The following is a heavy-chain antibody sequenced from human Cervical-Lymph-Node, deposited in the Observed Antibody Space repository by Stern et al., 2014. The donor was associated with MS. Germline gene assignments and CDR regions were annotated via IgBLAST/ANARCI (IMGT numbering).Heavy chain of an antibody. D-gene: IGHD1-1*01. CDR2: ISYDGSNK. Sequence: QVQLVESGGGVVQPGRSLRLSCAASGFTFSSYGMHWVRQAPGKGLELVAVISYDGSNKYYADSVKGRFTISRDNSKNTLYLQMNSLRAEDTAVYYCATATAERGTYYFDYWGQGTLVTVSS. CDR3: ATATAERGTYYFDY. V-gene: IGHV3-30*03. CDR1: GFTFSSYG. J-gene: IGHJ4*02.